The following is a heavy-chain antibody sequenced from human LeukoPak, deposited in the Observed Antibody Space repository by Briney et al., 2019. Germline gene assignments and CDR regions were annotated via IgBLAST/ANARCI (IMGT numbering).Heavy chain of an antibody. CDR1: GFTFSSYG. D-gene: IGHD6-13*01. J-gene: IGHJ4*02. V-gene: IGHV3-30*18. CDR3: AKDALNSSSWPKRGDY. CDR2: ISYDGSNK. Sequence: PGGSLRLSCAASGFTFSSYGMHWVRQAPGKGLEWVAVISYDGSNKYYADSVKGRFTISRDNSKNTLYLQINSLRAEDTAVYYCAKDALNSSSWPKRGDYWGQGTLVTVSS.